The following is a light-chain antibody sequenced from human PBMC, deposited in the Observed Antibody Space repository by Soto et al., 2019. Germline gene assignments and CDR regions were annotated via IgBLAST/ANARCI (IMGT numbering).Light chain of an antibody. CDR3: SSYAGSNNLHVL. V-gene: IGLV2-8*01. Sequence: QSALTQPASVSGSPGQSITVSCTGTNTDVGGYEYVSWYQQHPGKAPKLIIYEVIKRPSGVPDRFSGSKSGNTASLTVSGLQAEDEADYYCSSYAGSNNLHVLFGGGTKLTVL. CDR1: NTDVGGYEY. J-gene: IGLJ2*01. CDR2: EVI.